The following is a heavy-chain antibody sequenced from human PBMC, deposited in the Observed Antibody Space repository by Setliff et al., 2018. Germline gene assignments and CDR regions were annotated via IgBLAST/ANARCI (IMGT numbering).Heavy chain of an antibody. Sequence: LSLTCTVSGGSISSYYWSWIRQPPGKGLEWIGYIYASGSTNYNPSLKSRVTLSVDTSKNQFSLKVSSVTAADMAVYYCARAPPNRYSGSYEYFYMDVWGKGTTVTVSS. CDR2: IYASGST. V-gene: IGHV4-4*08. CDR3: ARAPPNRYSGSYEYFYMDV. J-gene: IGHJ6*03. CDR1: GGSISSYY. D-gene: IGHD1-26*01.